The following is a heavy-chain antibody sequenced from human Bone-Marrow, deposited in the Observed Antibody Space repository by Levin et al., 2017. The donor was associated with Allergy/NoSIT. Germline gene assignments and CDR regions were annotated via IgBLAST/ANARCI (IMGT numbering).Heavy chain of an antibody. Sequence: SQTLSLTCAVSDASVPDTYYWAWIRQPPGTGLDWIGSIHHSGTTYYNPSLKSRVTMSVDTSKSQFSLKLTSVTGPDTAVYYCARGGGYDGGAWKEGFDYWGQGTLVAVPP. CDR2: IHHSGTT. D-gene: IGHD5-12*01. CDR1: DASVPDTYY. V-gene: IGHV4-38-2*01. CDR3: ARGGGYDGGAWKEGFDY. J-gene: IGHJ4*02.